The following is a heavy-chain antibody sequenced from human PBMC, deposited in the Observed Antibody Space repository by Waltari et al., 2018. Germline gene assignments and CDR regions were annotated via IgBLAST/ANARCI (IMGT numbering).Heavy chain of an antibody. CDR1: GFTFSSYN. CDR2: ISSSGSTI. J-gene: IGHJ4*02. CDR3: ATREGRHVDS. V-gene: IGHV3-48*03. Sequence: EVQLVESGGGLVQPGGSLRLSCAASGFTFSSYNMDWVRQAPGKGLEYISYISSSGSTIFYADSVKGRFTISRDNAKNSLYLQMTSLRADDTAVYYCATREGRHVDSWGQGTLVTVSS.